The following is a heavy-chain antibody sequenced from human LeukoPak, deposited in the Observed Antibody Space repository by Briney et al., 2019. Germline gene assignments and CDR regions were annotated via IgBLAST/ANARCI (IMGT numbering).Heavy chain of an antibody. Sequence: ESGPALVKPTQTLTLTCTFSGFSLSTSGLCVSWIRHPPGKALEWLPRIDWDDDKYYSTSLKTRLTISKDTSKNQVVLTMTNMDPVDTATYYCARTSYYYDSSGHLTFDYWGQGTLVTVSS. D-gene: IGHD3-22*01. J-gene: IGHJ4*02. CDR1: GFSLSTSGLC. V-gene: IGHV2-70*11. CDR2: IDWDDDK. CDR3: ARTSYYYDSSGHLTFDY.